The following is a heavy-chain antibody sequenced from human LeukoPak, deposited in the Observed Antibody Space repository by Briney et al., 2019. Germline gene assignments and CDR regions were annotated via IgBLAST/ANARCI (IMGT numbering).Heavy chain of an antibody. CDR1: GYSFTSYC. V-gene: IGHV5-51*01. J-gene: IGHJ3*01. Sequence: GESLKISCKVSGYSFTSYCIGWVRQMPGKGLEWMGIIYPGDSGPTYSPSFQGQVTISVDKFINTAYLQWSSLQASDTAMYYCGMSGDRVPLQDDVFDVWGQGTMVTVST. D-gene: IGHD1-26*01. CDR2: IYPGDSGP. CDR3: GMSGDRVPLQDDVFDV.